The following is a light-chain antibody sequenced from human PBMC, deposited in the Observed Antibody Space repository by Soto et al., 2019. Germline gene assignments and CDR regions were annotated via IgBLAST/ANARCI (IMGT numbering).Light chain of an antibody. CDR1: QTVRNTY. Sequence: TQSPATLSGSRWEVATRSCMAIQTVRNTYLAWYQQQPGQAPRLLLYGVSTRATGIPARFSGSGSGTEFTLTISSLQSEHFAVYYCQQYNNWPPITFGQGTRLEI. V-gene: IGKV3-15*01. CDR3: QQYNNWPPIT. CDR2: GVS. J-gene: IGKJ5*01.